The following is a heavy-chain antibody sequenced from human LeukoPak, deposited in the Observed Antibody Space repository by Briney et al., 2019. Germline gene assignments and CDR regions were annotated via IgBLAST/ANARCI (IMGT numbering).Heavy chain of an antibody. Sequence: GGSLRLSCAASGFTFSSYAMNWVRQAPGKGLEWVSRISGSGDRTYHADSVKGRFTISRDNSRNMLYLRMNSLRAEDTAIYYCVEIAAAAPFDCWGQGTLVTVSS. D-gene: IGHD6-13*01. CDR3: VEIAAAAPFDC. V-gene: IGHV3-23*01. CDR1: GFTFSSYA. J-gene: IGHJ4*02. CDR2: ISGSGDRT.